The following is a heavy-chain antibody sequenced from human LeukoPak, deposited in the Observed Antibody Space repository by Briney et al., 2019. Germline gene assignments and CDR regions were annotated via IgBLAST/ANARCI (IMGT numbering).Heavy chain of an antibody. J-gene: IGHJ3*02. CDR1: GNTLSEIP. Sequence: ASVKVSCKVSGNTLSEIPIHWVRQASGKGLEWMGGFAPEIGETIFAQKFEGRVTMTQDTSTDTVYVQLSSLTSEDTAVYYCTSGRPTDLNALEIWGQGTLVTVSS. CDR2: FAPEIGET. V-gene: IGHV1-24*01. CDR3: TSGRPTDLNALEI.